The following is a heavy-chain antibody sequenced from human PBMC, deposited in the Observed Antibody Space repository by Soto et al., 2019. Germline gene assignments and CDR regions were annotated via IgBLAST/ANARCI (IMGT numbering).Heavy chain of an antibody. V-gene: IGHV1-3*05. CDR2: INAGNGNT. J-gene: IGHJ4*02. Sequence: QVQLVQSGAEEKKPGASVKVSCKASGYTFTSYAMHWVRQAPGQRLEWMGWINAGNGNTKYSQKFQGRVTITRDTPANSVYLSLSSLRSEATAVYYCRRVGGRSVPDYCGLAPLVSFSA. CDR1: GYTFTSYA. CDR3: RRVGGRSVPDY. D-gene: IGHD3-16*01.